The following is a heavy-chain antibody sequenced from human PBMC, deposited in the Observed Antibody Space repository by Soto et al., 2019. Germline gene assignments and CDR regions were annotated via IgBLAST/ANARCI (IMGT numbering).Heavy chain of an antibody. CDR1: VFTFSTYA. CDR3: AKGSSAWNDCLEY. V-gene: IGHV3-23*01. Sequence: GGSLRLSCAASVFTFSTYAMRLVRQSPGKGLEWVSAISSSGGTTDYADSVKGRFTISRDNSKNPLYLQMNSMRAGDTAVYYCAKGSSAWNDCLEYSGQGTRLTVSS. J-gene: IGHJ4*02. CDR2: ISSSGGTT. D-gene: IGHD6-19*01.